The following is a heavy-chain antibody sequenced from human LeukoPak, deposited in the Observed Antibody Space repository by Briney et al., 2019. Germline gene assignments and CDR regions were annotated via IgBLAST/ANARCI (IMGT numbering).Heavy chain of an antibody. CDR3: ARGISSSWSFYYYYYMDV. CDR2: MNPNSGNT. CDR1: GYTFTSYD. V-gene: IGHV1-8*01. D-gene: IGHD6-13*01. J-gene: IGHJ6*03. Sequence: GASVKVSCKASGYTFTSYDINWVRQATGQGLEWMGWMNPNSGNTGYAQKFQGRVTMTRNTSISTAYMELSSLRSEDTAMYYCARGISSSWSFYYYYYMDVWGKGTTVTVSS.